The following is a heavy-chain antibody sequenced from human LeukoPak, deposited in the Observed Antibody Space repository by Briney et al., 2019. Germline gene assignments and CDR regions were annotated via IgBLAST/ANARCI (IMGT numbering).Heavy chain of an antibody. D-gene: IGHD2-15*01. CDR1: GGTFSSYA. J-gene: IGHJ3*02. V-gene: IGHV1-69*06. CDR3: ARDCSGGSCYSARDAFDI. Sequence: ASVKVSCKASGGTFSSYAISWVRQAPGQGLEWMGGIIPIFGTANYAQKFQGRVTITADKSTSTAYMELSSLRSEDTAVYYCARDCSGGSCYSARDAFDIWGQGTMVTVSS. CDR2: IIPIFGTA.